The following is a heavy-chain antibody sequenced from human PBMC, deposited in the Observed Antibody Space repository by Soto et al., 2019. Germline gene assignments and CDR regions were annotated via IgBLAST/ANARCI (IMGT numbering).Heavy chain of an antibody. CDR1: GDTVSKFL. CDR3: AREIGYGDFSAALLD. Sequence: QVQLVQSGAEVKKPGSSVKVSCKSSGDTVSKFLIHWVRQAPGQGPEWMGGIIPMFGTTNYARKFRCRVTITADESTTTAYMELSSLQSADTAVYYCAREIGYGDFSAALLDWGQGTRVTVSS. V-gene: IGHV1-69*01. D-gene: IGHD4-17*01. J-gene: IGHJ4*02. CDR2: IIPMFGTT.